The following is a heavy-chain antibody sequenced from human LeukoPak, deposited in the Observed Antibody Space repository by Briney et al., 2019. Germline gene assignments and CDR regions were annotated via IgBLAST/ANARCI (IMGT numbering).Heavy chain of an antibody. J-gene: IGHJ4*02. CDR1: GFTFSGYA. CDR3: AKDPPGGSSLDYFHY. D-gene: IGHD4-23*01. CDR2: INYSGGST. Sequence: PGGSLRLSCAASGFTFSGYAMSWVRQAPGKGLEWVSGINYSGGSTYYADSVKGRFTISRDNSKNTLFLQMSSLRAEDTAVYYCAKDPPGGSSLDYFHYWGQGTQVTVSS. V-gene: IGHV3-23*01.